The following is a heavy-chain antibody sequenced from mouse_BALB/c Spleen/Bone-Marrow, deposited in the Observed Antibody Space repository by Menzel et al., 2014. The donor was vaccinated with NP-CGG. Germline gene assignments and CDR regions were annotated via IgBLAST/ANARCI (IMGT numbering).Heavy chain of an antibody. CDR2: ISSGGNYT. D-gene: IGHD1-1*01. Sequence: EVKLEESGGGLVKPGGSLKLSCAASGFTFSSYAMSWVRQTPEKRLEWVATISSGGNYTYYPDSVKGRFTISRDNAENTLYLQMSSLRSEDTAMYYCARYYGSSYDYWGQGTTLTVSS. CDR3: ARYYGSSYDY. J-gene: IGHJ2*01. CDR1: GFTFSSYA. V-gene: IGHV5-9-3*01.